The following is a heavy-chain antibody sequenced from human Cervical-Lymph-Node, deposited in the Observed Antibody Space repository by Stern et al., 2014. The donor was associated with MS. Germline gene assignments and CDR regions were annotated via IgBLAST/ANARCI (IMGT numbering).Heavy chain of an antibody. CDR2: FYWDDDK. J-gene: IGHJ3*02. CDR1: GFSLSTSGVG. CDR3: AHRPPRRIAVADDAFDI. Sequence: QVTLRESGPTLVKPTQTLTLTCTFSGFSLSTSGVGVGWIRQPPGKALEWLALFYWDDDKRHSPSLRRRLTITKDTSKNQVVLTMTNMDPVDTATYYCAHRPPRRIAVADDAFDIWGQGTMVTVSS. D-gene: IGHD6-19*01. V-gene: IGHV2-5*02.